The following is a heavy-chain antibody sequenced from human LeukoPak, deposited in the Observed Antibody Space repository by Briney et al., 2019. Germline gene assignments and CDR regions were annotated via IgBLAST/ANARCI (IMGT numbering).Heavy chain of an antibody. CDR2: ISAYNGNT. CDR3: ASTFWEPEDSSGWYGVNA. D-gene: IGHD6-19*01. Sequence: ASVKVSCKASGYTFTSYGISWVRQAPGQGLEWMGWISAYNGNTNYAQKLQGRVTMTTDTSTSTAYMELRRLRSDDTAVYYCASTFWEPEDSSGWYGVNAWGQGTLVTVSS. J-gene: IGHJ4*02. CDR1: GYTFTSYG. V-gene: IGHV1-18*01.